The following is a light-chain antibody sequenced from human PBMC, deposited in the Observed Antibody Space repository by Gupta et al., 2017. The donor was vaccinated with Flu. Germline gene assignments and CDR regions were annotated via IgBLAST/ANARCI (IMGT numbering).Light chain of an antibody. CDR1: QSVLYSSNHKHY. CDR3: QQYYSTPPIT. Sequence: KSSQSVLYSSNHKHYLAWYQQKPGQPPKLLIYWASTRESGVPDRFSGSGSGTEFTLTSSSLQAEDVAVYYCQQYYSTPPITFGQGTRLEIK. J-gene: IGKJ5*01. V-gene: IGKV4-1*01. CDR2: WAS.